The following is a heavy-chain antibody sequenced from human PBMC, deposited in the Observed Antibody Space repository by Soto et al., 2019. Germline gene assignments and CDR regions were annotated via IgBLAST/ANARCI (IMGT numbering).Heavy chain of an antibody. CDR3: ARDPGIAADYWYFDL. D-gene: IGHD6-13*01. J-gene: IGHJ2*01. CDR2: ISSSSYI. Sequence: GGSLRLSCAASGFTFSSYSMNWVRQAPGKGLEWVSSISSSSYIYYADSVKGRFTISRDNAKNSLYLQMNSLRAEDTAVYYCARDPGIAADYWYFDLWGRGTLVTVSS. CDR1: GFTFSSYS. V-gene: IGHV3-21*01.